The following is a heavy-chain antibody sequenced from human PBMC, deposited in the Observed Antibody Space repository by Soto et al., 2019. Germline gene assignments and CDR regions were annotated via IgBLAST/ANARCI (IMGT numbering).Heavy chain of an antibody. D-gene: IGHD3-22*01. Sequence: GGSLRLSWSASGFTFDDYAMHWVRQAPGKGLEWVSGINWNSDTIGYADSVKGRFTVSRDNAKGSLLLQMSSLRAEDTAVYFCAMSNSNDLYYHFESWGQGTPVTVSS. J-gene: IGHJ4*02. CDR3: AMSNSNDLYYHFES. V-gene: IGHV3-9*01. CDR2: INWNSDTI. CDR1: GFTFDDYA.